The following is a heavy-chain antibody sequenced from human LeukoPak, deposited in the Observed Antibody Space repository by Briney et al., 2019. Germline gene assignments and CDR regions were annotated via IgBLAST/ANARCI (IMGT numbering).Heavy chain of an antibody. CDR1: GFTFSSYS. CDR3: ARDLGSSSPNAY. CDR2: ISSSSSYI. V-gene: IGHV3-21*01. Sequence: GGSLRLSCAASGFTFSSYSMNWVRQAPGKGLEWVSSISSSSSYIYYADSVKGRFTISRDNAKNSLYLQMNSLRAEDTAVYYCARDLGSSSPNAYGGQGTLVTVS. J-gene: IGHJ4*02. D-gene: IGHD6-13*01.